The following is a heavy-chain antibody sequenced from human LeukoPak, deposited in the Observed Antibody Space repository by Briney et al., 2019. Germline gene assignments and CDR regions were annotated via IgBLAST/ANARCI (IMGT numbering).Heavy chain of an antibody. Sequence: GGSLRLSCAASGFTFSSYGMHWVRQAPGKGLEWVAFIRYDGSDKYYADSVKGRFTISRDNSKNTLYLQMNSLRGEDTAVYHCAKRRSGRDFFDYWGQGTLVTVSS. D-gene: IGHD3-3*01. V-gene: IGHV3-30*02. J-gene: IGHJ4*02. CDR3: AKRRSGRDFFDY. CDR1: GFTFSSYG. CDR2: IRYDGSDK.